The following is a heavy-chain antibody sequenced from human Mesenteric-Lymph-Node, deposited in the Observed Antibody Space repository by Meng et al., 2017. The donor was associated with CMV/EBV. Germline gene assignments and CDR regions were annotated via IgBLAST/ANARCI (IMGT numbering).Heavy chain of an antibody. J-gene: IGHJ4*02. CDR2: GSGST. D-gene: IGHD6-13*01. V-gene: IGHV4-59*01. CDR1: GASISDYY. Sequence: SETLSLTCIVSGASISDYYWGWIRQPPGKGLEWIAYGSGSTNYNPSLRSLVAISLDTSKNQFSLTLRSVTAADTAIYYCARDPKSSSWYHFDSWGQGMLVTVSS. CDR3: ARDPKSSSWYHFDS.